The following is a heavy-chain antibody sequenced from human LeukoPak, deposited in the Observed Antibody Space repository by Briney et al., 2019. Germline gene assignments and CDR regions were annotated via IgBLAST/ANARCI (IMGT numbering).Heavy chain of an antibody. CDR3: ARRSSDLDLGFDY. J-gene: IGHJ4*02. CDR2: INAGNGNT. V-gene: IGHV1-3*01. D-gene: IGHD3-3*01. CDR1: GYTFTSYG. Sequence: ASVKVSCKASGYTFTSYGISWVRQAPGQRLEWMGWINAGNGNTKYSQKFQGRVTITRDTSASTAYMELSSLRSEDTAVYYCARRSSDLDLGFDYWGQGTLVTVSS.